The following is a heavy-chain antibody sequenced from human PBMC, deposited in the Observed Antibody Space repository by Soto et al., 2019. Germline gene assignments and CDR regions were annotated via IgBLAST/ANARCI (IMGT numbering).Heavy chain of an antibody. CDR2: IKSKTDGGTT. CDR3: TTTGTIDY. Sequence: WWSLRLSCSASVFTCSNAWMTWFRQAPGKGLEWVGRIKSKTDGGTTYYAAPVKGRFTISRDDSKNVVCLQMNSLKTEDTAVYYCTTTGTIDYWGQGTLVTVSS. CDR1: VFTCSNAW. D-gene: IGHD1-1*01. J-gene: IGHJ4*02. V-gene: IGHV3-15*01.